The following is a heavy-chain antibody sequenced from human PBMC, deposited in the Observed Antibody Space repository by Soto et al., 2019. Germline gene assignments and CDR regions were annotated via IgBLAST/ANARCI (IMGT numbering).Heavy chain of an antibody. CDR3: ASWRSYSGSYCFDY. CDR2: VVPMYDSV. Sequence: ASVKVSCKASGGTFNTYTINWLRQAPGRGLEWVGQVVPMYDSVNYAETFQGRVTITVDKSTNTAYMELTSLRSQDTALYFCASWRSYSGSYCFDYWGQGTLITVSS. CDR1: GGTFNTYT. D-gene: IGHD1-26*01. J-gene: IGHJ4*02. V-gene: IGHV1-69*06.